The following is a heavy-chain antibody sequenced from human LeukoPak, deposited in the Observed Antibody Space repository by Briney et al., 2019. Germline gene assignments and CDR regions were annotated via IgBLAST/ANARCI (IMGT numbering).Heavy chain of an antibody. Sequence: ASVKVSFKVSGYTLTELSMHWVRQAPGKGLEWMGGFDPEDGETIYAQKFQGRVTMTEDTSTDTAYMELSSLRSEDTAVYYCATSGAWEIGFDYWGQGTLVTVSS. D-gene: IGHD6-25*01. CDR1: GYTLTELS. CDR2: FDPEDGET. V-gene: IGHV1-24*01. CDR3: ATSGAWEIGFDY. J-gene: IGHJ4*02.